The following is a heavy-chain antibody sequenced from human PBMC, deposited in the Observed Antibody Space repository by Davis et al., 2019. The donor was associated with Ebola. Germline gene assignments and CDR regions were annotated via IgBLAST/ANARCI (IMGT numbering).Heavy chain of an antibody. CDR2: FYYSGIT. Sequence: MPSETLSLTCTVSGDSITSNDYYWGWIRQSPGRGLEWIGTFYYSGITFYNTSLKSRNIVSVDPSRNQFSLKLNSVTAADTAVYYCAAFRQTQDSSGYSQPFDYWGQGSLVSVSS. V-gene: IGHV4-39*01. D-gene: IGHD3-22*01. CDR3: AAFRQTQDSSGYSQPFDY. CDR1: GDSITSNDYY. J-gene: IGHJ4*02.